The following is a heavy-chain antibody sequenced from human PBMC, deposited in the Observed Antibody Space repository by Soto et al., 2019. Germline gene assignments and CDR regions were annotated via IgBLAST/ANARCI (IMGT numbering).Heavy chain of an antibody. V-gene: IGHV4-59*01. D-gene: IGHD6-13*01. CDR3: ARAPAPLYSRSWYYFDY. Sequence: SETLSLTCTVSGGSISSYYWSWIRQPPGKGLEWIGYIYYRGSTNYNPSLKSRVTISVDTSKNQFSLKLSSVTDADTAVYYCARAPAPLYSRSWYYFDYWGQGTLVTVSS. J-gene: IGHJ4*02. CDR1: GGSISSYY. CDR2: IYYRGST.